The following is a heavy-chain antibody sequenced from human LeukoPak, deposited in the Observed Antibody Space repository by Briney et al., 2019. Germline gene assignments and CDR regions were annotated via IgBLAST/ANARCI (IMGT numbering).Heavy chain of an antibody. V-gene: IGHV1-2*02. J-gene: IGHJ5*02. CDR3: ARGQQHSVWFDP. CDR2: INPNSGGT. CDR1: GYTFTSYY. Sequence: ASVKVSCKASGYTFTSYYMHWVRQAPGQGLEWMGWINPNSGGTNYAQKFQGRVTMTRDTSISTAYMELSRLRSDDTAVYYCARGQQHSVWFDPWGQGTLVTVSS. D-gene: IGHD6-13*01.